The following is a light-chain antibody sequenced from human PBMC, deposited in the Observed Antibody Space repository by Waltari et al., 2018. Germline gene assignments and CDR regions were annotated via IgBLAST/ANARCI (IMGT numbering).Light chain of an antibody. CDR3: QQRYSWSRT. Sequence: EVVLTQPTDTLSLSPGERATLPCRASQNINTDLGWYQQRPGQAPRLLIFDASNRAAGIPVRFSGRGSGTDFTLIISTLEPEDSAVYYCQQRYSWSRTFGQGTKVEIK. J-gene: IGKJ1*01. CDR1: QNINTD. CDR2: DAS. V-gene: IGKV3-11*01.